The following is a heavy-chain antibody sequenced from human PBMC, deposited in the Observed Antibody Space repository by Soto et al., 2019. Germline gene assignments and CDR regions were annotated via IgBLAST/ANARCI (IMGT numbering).Heavy chain of an antibody. CDR3: AKDSISYNGIYDAFDV. CDR2: IGGGDDI. Sequence: GGSLRLSCEASGVTFSNYAMAWVRQTPGEGPEWVSTIGGGDDIFYAESVQGRFIISRDDSRSTMYLQMDNLRVEDTAIYFCAKDSISYNGIYDAFDVWGQGTVVTVPS. J-gene: IGHJ3*01. D-gene: IGHD3-3*02. CDR1: GVTFSNYA. V-gene: IGHV3-23*01.